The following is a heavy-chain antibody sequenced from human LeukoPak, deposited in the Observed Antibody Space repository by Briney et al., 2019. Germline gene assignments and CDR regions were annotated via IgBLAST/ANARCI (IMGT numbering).Heavy chain of an antibody. D-gene: IGHD1-26*01. CDR1: GFTLSNSW. J-gene: IGHJ5*02. CDR3: AREPGMVAP. Sequence: GGFLRLSCAASGFTLSNSWMHWVRQAPGKGLVWVSRVDPDGNTNYADSVKGRFTISRDNAKNSLFLQVKSLRAEDTAVYYCAREPGMVAPWGQGTLVTVSS. CDR2: VDPDGNT. V-gene: IGHV3-74*01.